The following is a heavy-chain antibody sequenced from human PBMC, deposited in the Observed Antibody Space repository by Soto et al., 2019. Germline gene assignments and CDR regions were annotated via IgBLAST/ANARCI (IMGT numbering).Heavy chain of an antibody. CDR3: ARELLAATRRFDP. D-gene: IGHD2-15*01. Sequence: PSETLSLTCTVAGGSISSGGYYWSWIRQHPGKGLEWIGYIYYSGSTYYNPSLKSRVTISVDTSKNQFSLKLSSVTAADTAVYYCARELLAATRRFDPWGQGTLVTVS. CDR2: IYYSGST. CDR1: GGSISSGGYY. V-gene: IGHV4-31*03. J-gene: IGHJ5*02.